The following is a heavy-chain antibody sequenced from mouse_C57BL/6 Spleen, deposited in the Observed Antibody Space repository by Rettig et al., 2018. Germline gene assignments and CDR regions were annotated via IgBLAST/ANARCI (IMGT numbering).Heavy chain of an antibody. J-gene: IGHJ2*01. V-gene: IGHV1-82*01. CDR3: AKVYYDRYFDY. CDR1: GYAFSSSW. D-gene: IGHD2-4*01. CDR2: IYPGDGDT. Sequence: PGASVKISCKASGYAFSSSWMNWVKQRPGKGLEWIGRIYPGDGDTNYNGKFKGKATLTADKSSSTAYMQLSSLTSEDSAVYFCAKVYYDRYFDYWGQGTTLTVS.